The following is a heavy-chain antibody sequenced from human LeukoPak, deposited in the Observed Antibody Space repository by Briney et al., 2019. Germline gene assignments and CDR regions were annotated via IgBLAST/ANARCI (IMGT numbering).Heavy chain of an antibody. V-gene: IGHV3-23*01. CDR2: ISGSGAST. D-gene: IGHD1-26*01. Sequence: GGSLRLSCLTSGFTLSTNAMSWVRQAPGKGLEWISGISGSGASTYYADSVKGRFTIPRDDSRNTLYLQMNSLRGDDTAVYYCAKDVGKWESLHFFDYWGQGTLVTVSS. CDR1: GFTLSTNA. CDR3: AKDVGKWESLHFFDY. J-gene: IGHJ4*02.